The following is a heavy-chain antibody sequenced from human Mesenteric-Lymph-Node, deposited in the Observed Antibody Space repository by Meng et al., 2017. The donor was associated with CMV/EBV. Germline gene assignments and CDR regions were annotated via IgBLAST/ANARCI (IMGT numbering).Heavy chain of an antibody. J-gene: IGHJ4*02. CDR1: IRTYY. V-gene: IGHV4-59*13. Sequence: IRTYYSGCIRRPPGEGLEWIRCIYYGRSTNCNPYLKGRVTISVDTSKNRFSLKLNSVTTADTAVCYCARAAQCSSANCSVFGSYYFDYWGQGTLVTVSS. CDR2: IYYGRST. CDR3: ARAAQCSSANCSVFGSYYFDY. D-gene: IGHD2-2*01.